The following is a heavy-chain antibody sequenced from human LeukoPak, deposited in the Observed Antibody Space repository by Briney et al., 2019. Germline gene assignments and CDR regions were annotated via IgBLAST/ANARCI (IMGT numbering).Heavy chain of an antibody. D-gene: IGHD5-12*01. CDR1: GGSISSYY. J-gene: IGHJ4*02. V-gene: IGHV4-59*01. CDR3: AREMATYYFDY. Sequence: SETLSLTRTVSGGSISSYYWSWIRQPPGKGLEWIGYIYYSGSTNYNPSLKSRVTISVDTSKNQFSLKLSSVTAADTAVYYCAREMATYYFDYWGQGTLVTVSS. CDR2: IYYSGST.